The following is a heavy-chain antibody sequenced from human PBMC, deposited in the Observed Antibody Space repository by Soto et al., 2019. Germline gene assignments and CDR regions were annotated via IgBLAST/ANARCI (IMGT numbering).Heavy chain of an antibody. J-gene: IGHJ4*02. CDR1: GFTFSSYA. CDR3: ARSPSMTTVSLDY. CDR2: ISGSGGST. D-gene: IGHD4-17*01. Sequence: QPGGSLRLSCAASGFTFSSYAMSWVRQAPGKGLEWVSAISGSGGSTYYADSVKGRFTISRDNSKNTLYLQMNSLRAEDTAVYYCARSPSMTTVSLDYWGQGTLVTVSS. V-gene: IGHV3-23*01.